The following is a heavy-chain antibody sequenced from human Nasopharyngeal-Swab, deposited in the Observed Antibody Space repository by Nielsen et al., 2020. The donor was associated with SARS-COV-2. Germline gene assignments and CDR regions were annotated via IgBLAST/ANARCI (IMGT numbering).Heavy chain of an antibody. Sequence: VPQAPGKGLECVGRMKSKTDGGPTDYAAPVKGRFTISRDDSKNTQYLQMYSLKTEDTFVYYCTTDLGSSGIDYWGQGTLGTVSS. CDR3: TTDLGSSGIDY. D-gene: IGHD1-14*01. J-gene: IGHJ4*02. CDR2: MKSKTDGGPT. V-gene: IGHV3-15*07.